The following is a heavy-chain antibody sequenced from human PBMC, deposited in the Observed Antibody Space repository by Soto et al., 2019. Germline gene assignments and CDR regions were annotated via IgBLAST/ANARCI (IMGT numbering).Heavy chain of an antibody. CDR3: TRDLIVATIEGYYYYYGMDV. D-gene: IGHD5-12*01. Sequence: PGGSLRLSCTASGFTFGDYAMSWVRQAPGKGLEWVGFIRSKAYGGTTEYAASVKGRFTISRDDSKSIAYLQMNSLKTEDTAVYYCTRDLIVATIEGYYYYYGMDVWGQGTTVTVSS. J-gene: IGHJ6*02. CDR1: GFTFGDYA. CDR2: IRSKAYGGTT. V-gene: IGHV3-49*04.